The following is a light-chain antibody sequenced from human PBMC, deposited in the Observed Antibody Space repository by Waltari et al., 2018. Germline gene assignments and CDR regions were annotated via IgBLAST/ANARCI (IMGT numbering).Light chain of an antibody. CDR2: AAS. CDR1: QSISTY. Sequence: DVQMTQSPSSLSASPGDRVIITCRASQSISTYLNWYQVKVGKAPNLLIYAASSLQSGVPSRFSGSGSGTDFTLTISSLQPEDFATYYCQQSYIIPLTFGGGTKVEIE. J-gene: IGKJ4*01. CDR3: QQSYIIPLT. V-gene: IGKV1-39*01.